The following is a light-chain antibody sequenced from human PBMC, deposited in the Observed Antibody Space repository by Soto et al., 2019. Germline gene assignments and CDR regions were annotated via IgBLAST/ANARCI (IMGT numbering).Light chain of an antibody. J-gene: IGKJ3*01. V-gene: IGKV1-5*01. CDR3: QQYSGYSLFT. CDR2: DAS. CDR1: QSISGW. Sequence: DIQLTQSPSTLSASVGDRVTITCRASQSISGWLAWYQQRPGKAPKLLIYDASSLKSGVPSRFSGSGSGTEFTLTIGRLQPYDFATYSCQQYSGYSLFTFGPGTVVDIK.